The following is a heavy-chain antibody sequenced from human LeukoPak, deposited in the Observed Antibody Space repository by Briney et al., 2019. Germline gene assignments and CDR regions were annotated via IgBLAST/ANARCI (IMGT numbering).Heavy chain of an antibody. V-gene: IGHV4-59*08. CDR1: GGSISDYY. Sequence: PSETLSLTCTVSGGSISDYYWSWIRQPPGKGLEWIGYIYYSGSTNYNPSLKSRVTMSVDTSKNQFSLKLSSVTAADTAVYYCARHRDTAMGVYYYYYMDVWGKGTTVTISS. CDR2: IYYSGST. CDR3: ARHRDTAMGVYYYYYMDV. D-gene: IGHD5-18*01. J-gene: IGHJ6*03.